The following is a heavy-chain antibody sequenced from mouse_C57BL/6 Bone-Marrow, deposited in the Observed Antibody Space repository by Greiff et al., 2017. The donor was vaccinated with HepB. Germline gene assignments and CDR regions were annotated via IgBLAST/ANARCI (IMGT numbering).Heavy chain of an antibody. V-gene: IGHV14-4*01. J-gene: IGHJ4*01. CDR1: GFNIKDDY. CDR2: IDPENGDT. D-gene: IGHD1-1*01. CDR3: TFTTVVATRYAMDY. Sequence: VQLQQSGAERVRPGASVKLSCTASGFNIKDDYMHWVKQRPEQGLEWIGWIDPENGDTEYASKFQGKATITADTSSNTAYLQLSSLTSEDTAVYYCTFTTVVATRYAMDYWGQGTSVTVSS.